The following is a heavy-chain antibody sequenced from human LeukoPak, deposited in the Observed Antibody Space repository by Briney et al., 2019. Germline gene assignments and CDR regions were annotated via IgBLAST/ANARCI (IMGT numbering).Heavy chain of an antibody. Sequence: SETLSLTCAVYGGSFSGYYWSWIRQPPGKGLEWIGEINHSGSTNYNPSLKSRVTISVDTSKNQFSLKLSSVTAADTAVYYCARGSSSSPFDYWGQGTLVTVSS. V-gene: IGHV4-34*01. CDR3: ARGSSSSPFDY. CDR2: INHSGST. D-gene: IGHD6-6*01. J-gene: IGHJ4*02. CDR1: GGSFSGYY.